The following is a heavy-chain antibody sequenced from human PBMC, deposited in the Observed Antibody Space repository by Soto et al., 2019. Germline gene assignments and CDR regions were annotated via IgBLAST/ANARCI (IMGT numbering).Heavy chain of an antibody. Sequence: PSETLSLTCTVSGGSISSYSWSWIRQPAGKGLECIGRMFTSGITNYNPSLKSRVTMSLDTSKKQFTLKLTSVTAADTAVYYCEAWSSYYTIDVWGQGTKVTVYS. CDR2: MFTSGIT. J-gene: IGHJ6*02. CDR1: GGSISSYS. D-gene: IGHD3-3*01. V-gene: IGHV4-4*07. CDR3: EAWSSYYTIDV.